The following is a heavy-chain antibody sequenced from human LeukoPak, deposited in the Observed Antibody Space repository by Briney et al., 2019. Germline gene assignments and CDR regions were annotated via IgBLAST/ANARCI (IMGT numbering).Heavy chain of an antibody. CDR1: GFTFSSYW. V-gene: IGHV3-7*01. CDR3: ARDPYYDSSGRGALDY. Sequence: SGGSLRLSCAASGFTFSSYWMSWVRQAPGKGLEWVANIKQDGSEKYYVDSVKGRFTISRDNAKNSLYLQMNSLRAEDTAVYYCARDPYYDSSGRGALDYWGQGTLVTVSS. CDR2: IKQDGSEK. D-gene: IGHD3-22*01. J-gene: IGHJ4*02.